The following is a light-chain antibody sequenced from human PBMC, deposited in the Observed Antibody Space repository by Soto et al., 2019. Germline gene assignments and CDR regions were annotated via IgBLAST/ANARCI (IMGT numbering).Light chain of an antibody. CDR1: QSVSSSY. CDR2: GAS. Sequence: EIVLTQSPGTRSLSPGERATLSCRASQSVSSSYLAWYQQKPGQAPRLLIYGASNRATGIPDRFSGSGSGTDFTLTISRLEPEDFAVYYCQQYGSSPYTFGQGTKLEIK. CDR3: QQYGSSPYT. J-gene: IGKJ2*01. V-gene: IGKV3-20*01.